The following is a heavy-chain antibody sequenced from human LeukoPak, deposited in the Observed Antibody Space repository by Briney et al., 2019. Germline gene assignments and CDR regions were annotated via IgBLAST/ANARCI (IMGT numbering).Heavy chain of an antibody. J-gene: IGHJ3*01. D-gene: IGHD4-23*01. Sequence: ASVKVSCKVSGYTLTQLSMHWVRQAPGKGLEWMGGCDPEDGETIYAKKFQGRVTMTEDTSTDTAYMELSSLRSEDTAVYYCATALDYGGGASDWGQGTMVTVSS. CDR1: GYTLTQLS. V-gene: IGHV1-24*01. CDR3: ATALDYGGGASD. CDR2: CDPEDGET.